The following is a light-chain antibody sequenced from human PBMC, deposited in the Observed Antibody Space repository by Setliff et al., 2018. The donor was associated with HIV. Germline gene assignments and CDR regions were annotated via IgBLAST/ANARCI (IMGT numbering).Light chain of an antibody. CDR1: NSDVGAYNY. CDR3: SSYTSNRNPLV. V-gene: IGLV2-14*01. J-gene: IGLJ1*01. Sequence: QSVLTQPASVSGSPGQSITISCTGTNSDVGAYNYVSWYQQYPGKAPKVIIYEVNKRPSGVSDRFSGSKSGNTASLTISGIQAEDEADYYCSSYTSNRNPLVFGTGTKVTVL. CDR2: EVN.